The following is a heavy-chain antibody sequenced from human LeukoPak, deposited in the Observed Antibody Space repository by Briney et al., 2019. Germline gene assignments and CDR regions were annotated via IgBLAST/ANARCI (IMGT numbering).Heavy chain of an antibody. CDR3: ARDHLDTSAGTYYYYMDV. CDR2: ISSSGTI. V-gene: IGHV3-48*03. J-gene: IGHJ6*03. Sequence: GGSLRLSCAASGFTFSSYEMNWVRQAPGKGLEWVSYISSSGTIYYADSVKGRFTISRDNAKNSLYLQMNSLRAEDTAVYYCARDHLDTSAGTYYYYMDVWGKGTTVTISS. D-gene: IGHD3-10*01. CDR1: GFTFSSYE.